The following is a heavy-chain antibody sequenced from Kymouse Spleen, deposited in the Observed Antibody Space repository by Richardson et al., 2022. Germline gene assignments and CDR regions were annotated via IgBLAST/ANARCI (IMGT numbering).Heavy chain of an antibody. Sequence: QVQLQESGPGLVKPSETLSLTCTVSGGSISSYYWSWIRQPPGKGLEWIGYIYYSGSTNYNPSLKSRVTISVDTSKNQFSLKLSSVTAADTAVYYCASLNWNYGDYWGQGTLVTVSS. CDR3: ASLNWNYGDY. J-gene: IGHJ4*02. V-gene: IGHV4-59*01. CDR1: GGSISSYY. D-gene: IGHD1-7*01. CDR2: IYYSGST.